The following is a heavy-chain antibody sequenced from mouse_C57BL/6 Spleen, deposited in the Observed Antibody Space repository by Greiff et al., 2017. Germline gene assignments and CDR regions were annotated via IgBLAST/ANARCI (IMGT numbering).Heavy chain of an antibody. J-gene: IGHJ2*02. CDR1: GYTFTSYW. CDR3: ARGGWYIDY. CDR2: IDPSDSDT. V-gene: IGHV1-52*01. Sequence: QVQLQQPGAELVRPGSSVKLSCKASGYTFTSYWMHWVKQRPIQGLEWIGNIDPSDSDTHYNQKFKDKATWTVDKASSTAYMQLSSLTSEDSAVYYCARGGWYIDYWGQGTSLTVSS.